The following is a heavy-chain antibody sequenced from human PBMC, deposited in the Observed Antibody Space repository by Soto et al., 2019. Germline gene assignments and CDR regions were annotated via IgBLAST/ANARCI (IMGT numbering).Heavy chain of an antibody. J-gene: IGHJ6*02. D-gene: IGHD3-10*01. Sequence: SVKVSFKGSGGTFSSYAISGVRQAPGQGRERMGGISTIFRTENYAKKFQGRVKITADESTSTAYMELSSLRSEDTAVYYCANFYGSGSYYLYYYYGMDVWGQGTTVTVSS. CDR3: ANFYGSGSYYLYYYYGMDV. CDR2: ISTIFRTE. V-gene: IGHV1-69*13. CDR1: GGTFSSYA.